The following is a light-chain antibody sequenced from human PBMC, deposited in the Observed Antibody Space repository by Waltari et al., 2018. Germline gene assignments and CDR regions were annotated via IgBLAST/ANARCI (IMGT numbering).Light chain of an antibody. J-gene: IGKJ1*01. CDR2: DAS. V-gene: IGKV3-20*01. Sequence: SCRVSQSVGRSLAWYQQKPGQAPRLLIYDASSRATGIPDRFSGSGSGTDFSLTISRLEPEDFAVYYCQKYVSLPATFGQGTKVEIK. CDR3: QKYVSLPAT. CDR1: QSVGRS.